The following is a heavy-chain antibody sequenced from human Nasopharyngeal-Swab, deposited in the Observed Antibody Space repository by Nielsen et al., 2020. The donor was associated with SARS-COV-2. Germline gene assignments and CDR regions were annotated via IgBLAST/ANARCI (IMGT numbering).Heavy chain of an antibody. D-gene: IGHD5-18*01. V-gene: IGHV3-30*03. CDR3: ASERQLWLRLDY. CDR2: ISYDGSNK. Sequence: SLKIYCAASGFPFSSYGMHLVRQAPGKGLEWVAVISYDGSNKYYADSVKGRFTISRDNSKNTLYLQMNSLRAEDTAVYYCASERQLWLRLDYWGQGTLVTVSS. J-gene: IGHJ4*02. CDR1: GFPFSSYG.